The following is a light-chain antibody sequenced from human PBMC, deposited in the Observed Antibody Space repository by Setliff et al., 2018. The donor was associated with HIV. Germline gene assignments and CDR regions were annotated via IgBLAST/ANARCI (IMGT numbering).Light chain of an antibody. V-gene: IGLV2-14*01. CDR3: CSYTTSNNGVV. Sequence: QSVLTQPASVSGSPGQSITISCTGSSSDVGGYEYVSWYQQYPGKAPKLLIFDVSHRRSGIYNRFSGSKSDNTASLTISGLQPEDEADYYCCSYTTSNNGVVFGGGTKVTVL. CDR2: DVS. CDR1: SSDVGGYEY. J-gene: IGLJ2*01.